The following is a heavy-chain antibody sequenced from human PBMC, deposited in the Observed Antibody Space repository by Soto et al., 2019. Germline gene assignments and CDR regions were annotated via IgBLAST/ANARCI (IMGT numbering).Heavy chain of an antibody. CDR3: TRGPRPISTGTGAY. V-gene: IGHV3-74*01. CDR1: GFIFKMYW. Sequence: GGSLRLSCAASGFIFKMYWMHWVRQSPGKGLVWISRIYNDGTYSDYADSVRDRFTISRDNVNDTLYLQMNNLRAEDSGLYYCTRGPRPISTGTGAYWGQGTQVTVSS. CDR2: IYNDGTYS. D-gene: IGHD3-10*01. J-gene: IGHJ4*02.